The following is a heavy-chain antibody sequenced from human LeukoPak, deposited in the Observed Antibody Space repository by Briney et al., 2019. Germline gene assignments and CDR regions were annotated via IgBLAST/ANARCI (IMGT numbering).Heavy chain of an antibody. CDR2: INPNSGGT. Sequence: ASVKVSCKASGYTFIGYYMHWVRQAPGQGLEWMGWINPNSGGTNYAQKFQGRVTMTRDTSISTAYMELRSLRSDDTAVYYCARALLWFGEPSHIDYWGQGTLVTASS. D-gene: IGHD3-10*01. CDR1: GYTFIGYY. CDR3: ARALLWFGEPSHIDY. V-gene: IGHV1-2*02. J-gene: IGHJ4*02.